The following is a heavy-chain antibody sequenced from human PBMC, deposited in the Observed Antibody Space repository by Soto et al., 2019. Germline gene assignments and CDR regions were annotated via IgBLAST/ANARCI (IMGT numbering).Heavy chain of an antibody. V-gene: IGHV4-59*06. CDR3: ARSIDP. CDR1: GGSISSYY. CDR2: IYYSGST. J-gene: IGHJ5*02. Sequence: SETLSLTCTVSGGSISSYYWSWIRQPPGKGLEWIGYIYYSGSTYYNPPLKSRVTISVDTSKNQFSLKLSSVTAADTAVYYCARSIDPWGQGTLVTVSS.